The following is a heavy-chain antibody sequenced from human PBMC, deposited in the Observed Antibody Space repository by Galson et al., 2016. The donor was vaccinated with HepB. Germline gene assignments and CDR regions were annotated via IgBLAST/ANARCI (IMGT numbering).Heavy chain of an antibody. CDR3: ARDDKSWNWKTVWFDP. V-gene: IGHV3-30*04. J-gene: IGHJ5*02. Sequence: SLRLSCAASGFTFSTFTLHWVRQAPGKGRQWLAVISYDGSNKYYADPVKGRFTISRHNSENNRYLQMTNLTSEDSALCYCARDDKSWNWKTVWFDPWGQGTLVTVSS. CDR2: ISYDGSNK. D-gene: IGHD1-1*01. CDR1: GFTFSTFT.